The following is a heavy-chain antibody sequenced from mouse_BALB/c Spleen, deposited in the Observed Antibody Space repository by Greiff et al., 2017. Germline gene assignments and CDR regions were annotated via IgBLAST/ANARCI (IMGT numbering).Heavy chain of an antibody. CDR1: GFTFSSFG. V-gene: IGHV5-17*02. CDR2: ISSGSSTI. Sequence: EVQVVESGGGLVQPGGSRKLSCAASGFTFSSFGMHWVRQAPEKGLEWVAYISSGSSTIYYADTVKGRFTISRDNPKNTLFLQMTSLRSEDTAMYYCAKGPCDYWGQGTTLTVSS. J-gene: IGHJ2*01. CDR3: AKGPCDY.